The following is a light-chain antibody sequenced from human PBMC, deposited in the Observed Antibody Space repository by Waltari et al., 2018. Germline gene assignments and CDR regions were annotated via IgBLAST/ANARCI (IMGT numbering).Light chain of an antibody. CDR3: QGWDSTSDVV. J-gene: IGLJ3*02. CDR1: IIGSRS. V-gene: IGLV3-21*02. Sequence: SYVLTQPPSLSVAPGQTAKIPCGGPIIGSRSVHWYQQKPGQAPILLVYDDSDRPSGIPDRFSGSNSGNTATLTSSSVEAGDEGAYYCQGWDSTSDVVFGGGAKLTVL. CDR2: DDS.